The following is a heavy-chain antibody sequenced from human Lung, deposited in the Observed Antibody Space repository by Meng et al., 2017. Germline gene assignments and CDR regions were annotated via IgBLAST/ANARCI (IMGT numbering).Heavy chain of an antibody. Sequence: EVHLVGSGGDLVKPGGSLRLSCAAFGFYFSNAWMSWVRQAPGKGLEWVGRIKSNTDGGTAEYAAPVTGRFTISRDDSKSTLYLQLSGLTTDDTGVYYCSWDDRAVSDYWGQGTLVTVSS. CDR3: SWDDRAVSDY. V-gene: IGHV3-15*01. J-gene: IGHJ4*02. CDR2: IKSNTDGGTA. D-gene: IGHD3-9*01. CDR1: GFYFSNAW.